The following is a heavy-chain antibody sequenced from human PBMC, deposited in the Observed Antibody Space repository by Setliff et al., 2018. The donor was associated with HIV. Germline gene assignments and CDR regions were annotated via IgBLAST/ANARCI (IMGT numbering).Heavy chain of an antibody. V-gene: IGHV3-64D*09. CDR2: ISNNGSKT. J-gene: IGHJ4*02. Sequence: LRLSCSGYGFTFSNYGIFWVRQAPGKRLEYVSAISNNGSKTYYADSMKGRITISRDNSKNTVYLQMSSLRTEDTAVYYCVQDWYYQGSGSFSPFDHWGQGTQVTVSS. CDR1: GFTFSNYG. CDR3: VQDWYYQGSGSFSPFDH. D-gene: IGHD3-10*01.